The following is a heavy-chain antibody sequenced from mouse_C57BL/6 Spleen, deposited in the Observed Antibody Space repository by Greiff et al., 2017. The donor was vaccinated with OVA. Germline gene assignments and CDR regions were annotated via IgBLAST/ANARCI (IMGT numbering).Heavy chain of an antibody. V-gene: IGHV1-52*01. CDR3: ARSIITTVVATYWYFDV. CDR1: GYTFTSYW. J-gene: IGHJ1*03. D-gene: IGHD1-1*01. Sequence: QVQLQQPGAELVRPGSSVKLSCKASGYTFTSYWMHWVQQRPIQGLEWIGNIDPSDSETHYNQKFKDKATLTVDKSSSTAYMQLSSLKSEDSAVYYWARSIITTVVATYWYFDVWGTGTTVTVSS. CDR2: IDPSDSET.